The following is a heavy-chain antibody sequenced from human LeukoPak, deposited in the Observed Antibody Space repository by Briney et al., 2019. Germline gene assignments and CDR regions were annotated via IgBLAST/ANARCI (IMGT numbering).Heavy chain of an antibody. V-gene: IGHV4-4*07. CDR2: IYTSGST. Sequence: SETLSLTCTVSGGSISTHYWSWIRQPAGKGLEWIGRIYTSGSTDYNPSLKSRVTMSLDTSKNQFSLKLSSVTAADTAVYYCARGYCSGARCYSGDYWGQGTLVTVSS. CDR1: GGSISTHY. J-gene: IGHJ4*02. CDR3: ARGYCSGARCYSGDY. D-gene: IGHD2-15*01.